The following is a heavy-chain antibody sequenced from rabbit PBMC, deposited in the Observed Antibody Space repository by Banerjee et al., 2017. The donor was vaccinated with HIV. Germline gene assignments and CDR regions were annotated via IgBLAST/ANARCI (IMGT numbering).Heavy chain of an antibody. Sequence: QSLEESGRDLVKPGASLTLTCTASGIDFSSYYYLCWVRQAPGKGLEWIACIATSSGSTWYASWVKGRFTISRSASLNTVDLKMTGLTAADTATYFCAREYSYDDYGAPFNLWGQGTLVTVS. CDR1: GIDFSSYYY. D-gene: IGHD2-1*01. CDR3: AREYSYDDYGAPFNL. V-gene: IGHV1S43*01. J-gene: IGHJ4*01. CDR2: IATSSGST.